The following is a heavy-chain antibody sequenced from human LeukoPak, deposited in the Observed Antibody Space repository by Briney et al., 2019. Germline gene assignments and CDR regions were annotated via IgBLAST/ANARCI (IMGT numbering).Heavy chain of an antibody. J-gene: IGHJ4*02. CDR2: INQDGSEE. Sequence: PGGSLTLSCAASGFTFSNYWMTWVRQAPGKGLEWVAHINQDGSEEHYMDSVKARFTISRDNAKNSLSLQMNSLRAEDTAVYYCVRDGGVSGYDLLDYWGQGTVVTVSS. V-gene: IGHV3-7*01. CDR3: VRDGGVSGYDLLDY. D-gene: IGHD5-12*01. CDR1: GFTFSNYW.